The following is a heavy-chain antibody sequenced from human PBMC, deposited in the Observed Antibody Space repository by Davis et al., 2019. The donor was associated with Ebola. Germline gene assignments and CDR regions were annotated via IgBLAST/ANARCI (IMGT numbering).Heavy chain of an antibody. Sequence: MPSETLSLTFAVSGGSPSSSHCWRWFRPPAGQGLEWIVEIYHSGSTNYNPSLKSRVTISVDKSKSQFPLKLSSVIAADTAVYYCARKSRLGGFDPWGQGTLVTVSS. V-gene: IGHV4-4*02. D-gene: IGHD2-21*01. J-gene: IGHJ5*02. CDR2: IYHSGST. CDR1: GGSPSSSHC. CDR3: ARKSRLGGFDP.